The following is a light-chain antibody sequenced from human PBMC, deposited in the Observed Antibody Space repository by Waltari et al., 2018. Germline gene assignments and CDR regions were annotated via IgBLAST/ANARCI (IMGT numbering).Light chain of an antibody. CDR1: QDISNN. CDR2: DAA. Sequence: HMTHSPSSLSASVRHRVHLTCQASQDISNNLNWYQQKPGRAPKLLIYDAAKLETGVPSRFSGSGSGTHFTFTISNLQPEDIATYYCQRHDNLSYTFGQGTKLVIK. J-gene: IGKJ2*01. CDR3: QRHDNLSYT. V-gene: IGKV1-33*01.